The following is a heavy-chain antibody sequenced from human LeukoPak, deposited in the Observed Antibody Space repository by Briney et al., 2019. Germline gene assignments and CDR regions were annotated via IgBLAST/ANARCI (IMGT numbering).Heavy chain of an antibody. V-gene: IGHV1-2*02. J-gene: IGHJ6*03. CDR3: ARSSPPTYYHFYYYMDV. CDR2: INPNSGGA. Sequence: AASVKVSCKASGYTFTGYYMHWVRQAPGQGLEWMGWINPNSGGAKYAQNSQGRVIMTTDTSISTAYMELSSLRSDDTAVYYCARSSPPTYYHFYYYMDVWGKGSTVTVSS. CDR1: GYTFTGYY. D-gene: IGHD6-13*01.